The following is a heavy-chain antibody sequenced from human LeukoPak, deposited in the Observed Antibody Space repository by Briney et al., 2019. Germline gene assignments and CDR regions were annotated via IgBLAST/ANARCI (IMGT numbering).Heavy chain of an antibody. J-gene: IGHJ4*02. CDR1: GFTFSSYG. CDR3: AKDQDVGYYDSSGYYDY. Sequence: GGSLRLSCAASGFTFSSYGMHWVRQAPGKGLEWVAVIWYDGSNKYYADSVKGRFTISRDNSKNTLYLQMNSLRAEDTAVYYCAKDQDVGYYDSSGYYDYWGQGTLVTVSS. D-gene: IGHD3-22*01. V-gene: IGHV3-33*06. CDR2: IWYDGSNK.